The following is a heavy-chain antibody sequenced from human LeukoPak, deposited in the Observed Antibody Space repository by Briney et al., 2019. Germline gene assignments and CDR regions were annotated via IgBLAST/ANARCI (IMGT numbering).Heavy chain of an antibody. D-gene: IGHD1-14*01. Sequence: SETLSLTCTVSGDSISSGDYYWSWIRQPAGKGLEWIGRISSSGSTNYNPSLKSRVTMSVDTSRKQFSLRLTSVTAADTAVYYCTRAPRKAWFDPWGQGTLVTVSS. V-gene: IGHV4-61*02. J-gene: IGHJ5*02. CDR1: GDSISSGDYY. CDR3: TRAPRKAWFDP. CDR2: ISSSGST.